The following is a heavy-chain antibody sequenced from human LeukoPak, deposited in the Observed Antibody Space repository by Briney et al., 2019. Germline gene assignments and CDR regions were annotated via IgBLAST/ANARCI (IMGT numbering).Heavy chain of an antibody. V-gene: IGHV3-21*01. Sequence: GGSLRLSCAASGFTFSSYSMNWVRQAPGKGLEWVSSISSSSSYIYYADSVKGRFTISRDNAKNSLYLQMNSLRAEDTAVYYCARGYFHCSGGSCYFDAFDIWGQGTMVTVSS. J-gene: IGHJ3*02. CDR3: ARGYFHCSGGSCYFDAFDI. CDR1: GFTFSSYS. D-gene: IGHD2-15*01. CDR2: ISSSSSYI.